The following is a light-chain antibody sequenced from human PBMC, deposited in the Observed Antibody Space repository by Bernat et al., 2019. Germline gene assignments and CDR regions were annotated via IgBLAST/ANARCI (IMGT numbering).Light chain of an antibody. V-gene: IGLV1-44*01. CDR1: SSNIGSDT. CDR3: ASWDSSLKGYV. Sequence: QSVLTQPPSVSATPGQRVTISCSGSSSNIGSDTVNWYHQVQGTAPKLLIYSTNRRPSGVPDRFSGSKSGTSASLAISGLQSEDEGDYYCASWDSSLKGYVFGTGTKVTVL. J-gene: IGLJ1*01. CDR2: STN.